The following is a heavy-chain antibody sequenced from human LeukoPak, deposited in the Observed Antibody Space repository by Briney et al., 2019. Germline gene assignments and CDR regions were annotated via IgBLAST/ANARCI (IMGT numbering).Heavy chain of an antibody. CDR1: GGSISSGGYY. CDR3: ARSSSGGTLPIQH. Sequence: PSQTLSLTCTVSGGSISSGGYYWSWIRQPPGKGLEWIGYIYHSGSTYYNPSLKSRVTISVDRSKNQFSLKLSSVTAADTAVYYCARSSSGGTLPIQHWGQGTLVTVSS. D-gene: IGHD3-16*01. J-gene: IGHJ1*01. CDR2: IYHSGST. V-gene: IGHV4-30-2*01.